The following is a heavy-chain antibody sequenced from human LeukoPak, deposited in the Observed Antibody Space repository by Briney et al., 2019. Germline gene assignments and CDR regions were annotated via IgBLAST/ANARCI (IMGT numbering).Heavy chain of an antibody. CDR1: GFTLTNYA. V-gene: IGHV3-13*01. CDR2: LGTAGDT. Sequence: PGGPLRLSCAASGFTLTNYAMHWVRQPAGEGLEWVSALGTAGDTFYPGSVKGRFSISRDNAKKSLFLQMNSLRVEDTAIYYCARQSTPHGNFDYWGQGTLVTVSS. J-gene: IGHJ4*02. CDR3: ARQSTPHGNFDY. D-gene: IGHD1-1*01.